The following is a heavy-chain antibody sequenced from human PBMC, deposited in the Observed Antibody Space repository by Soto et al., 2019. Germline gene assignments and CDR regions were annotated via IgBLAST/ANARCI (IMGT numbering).Heavy chain of an antibody. CDR2: ICPGDSNT. V-gene: IGHV5-51*01. CDR3: ARGGVVAASWFDP. D-gene: IGHD2-15*01. J-gene: IGHJ5*02. Sequence: GESLKISCKGSGYSFTSYWIGWVRQIPGKGLEWMGIICPGDSNTRYSPSFQGQVTISADKSISTAYLQWSSLKASDTAMYYCARGGVVAASWFDPWGQGTLVTVSS. CDR1: GYSFTSYW.